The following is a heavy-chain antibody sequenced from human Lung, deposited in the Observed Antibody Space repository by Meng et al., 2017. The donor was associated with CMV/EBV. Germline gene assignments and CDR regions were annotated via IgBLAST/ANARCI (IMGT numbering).Heavy chain of an antibody. D-gene: IGHD3-9*01. J-gene: IGHJ4*02. Sequence: QVQLVQSGAEVQKPGASVKVSCKASGYTFTSYTMYWVRQAPGQRLEWMGWINAGNGNTKYSQKFQGRVTITRDTSARTAYMEVSSLRSEDTAVYYCAKTPRADWSVDYWGQGTLVTVSS. V-gene: IGHV1-3*01. CDR3: AKTPRADWSVDY. CDR2: INAGNGNT. CDR1: GYTFTSYT.